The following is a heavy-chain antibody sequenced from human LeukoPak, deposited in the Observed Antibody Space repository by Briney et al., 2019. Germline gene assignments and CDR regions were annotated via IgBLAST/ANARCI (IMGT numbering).Heavy chain of an antibody. CDR2: INPNSGGT. D-gene: IGHD3-10*01. CDR1: GYXFTGYY. V-gene: IGHV1-2*06. Sequence: ASVKVSCKASGYXFTGYYMHWVRQAPGQGLEWMGRINPNSGGTNHAQKFQGRVTMTKDTSISTGYMELSRLRSDDTAVYYCARAPLGYNWFDPWGQGTLVTVSS. CDR3: ARAPLGYNWFDP. J-gene: IGHJ5*02.